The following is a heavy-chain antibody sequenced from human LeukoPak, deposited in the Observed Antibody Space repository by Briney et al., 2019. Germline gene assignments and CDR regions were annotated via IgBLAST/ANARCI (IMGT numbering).Heavy chain of an antibody. CDR2: ISSNGGST. J-gene: IGHJ4*02. CDR1: GFTFSSYA. D-gene: IGHD3-3*01. V-gene: IGHV3-64*01. CDR3: ARGMGRTTIFGVGY. Sequence: GGSLRLSCAASGFTFSSYAMHWVRQAPGKGLEYVSAISSNGGSTYYANSVKGRFTISRDNSKNTLYLQMGSLRAEDMAVYYCARGMGRTTIFGVGYWGQGTLVTVSS.